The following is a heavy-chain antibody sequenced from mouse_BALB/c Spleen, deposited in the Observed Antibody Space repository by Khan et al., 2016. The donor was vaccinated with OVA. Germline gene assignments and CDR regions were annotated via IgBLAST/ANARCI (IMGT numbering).Heavy chain of an antibody. CDR1: GYTFTNYG. V-gene: IGHV9-3-1*01. J-gene: IGHJ4*01. CDR3: ARPPCDSYTLDY. Sequence: QIQLVQSGPELKKPGETVKISCKASGYTFTNYGMNWVKQSPGKALKWMGWINTYTGEPTYADDFKGRFAFSLETSASSAYLQINNLKNEDTATYFCARPPCDSYTLDYWGQGTSVTVSS. CDR2: INTYTGEP.